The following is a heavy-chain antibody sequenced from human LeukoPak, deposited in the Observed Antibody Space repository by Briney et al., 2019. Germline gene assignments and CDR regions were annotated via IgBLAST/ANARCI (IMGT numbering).Heavy chain of an antibody. J-gene: IGHJ4*02. V-gene: IGHV3-21*01. CDR2: ISSSSSYI. CDR3: ARSSWGSYYPLFDY. D-gene: IGHD3-10*01. Sequence: GGSLRLSCAASGFIFSGYSMNWVRQAPGKGLEWVSSISSSSSYIFYADSVKGRFTISRDNSKNTLYLQMNSLRAEDTAVYYCARSSWGSYYPLFDYWGQGTLVTVSS. CDR1: GFIFSGYS.